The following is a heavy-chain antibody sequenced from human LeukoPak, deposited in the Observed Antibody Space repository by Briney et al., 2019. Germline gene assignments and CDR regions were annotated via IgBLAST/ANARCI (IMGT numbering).Heavy chain of an antibody. J-gene: IGHJ4*02. Sequence: GGSLRLSCAASGFTFSSYWMHWLRQEPRKGLVWVSRISTDGSSRSYADSVKGRFTISRDNGKNSLYLQMNSLRAEDTALYYCARGRIIRGYFDYWGQGTLVTVSS. CDR2: ISTDGSSR. D-gene: IGHD2/OR15-2a*01. CDR1: GFTFSSYW. V-gene: IGHV3-74*01. CDR3: ARGRIIRGYFDY.